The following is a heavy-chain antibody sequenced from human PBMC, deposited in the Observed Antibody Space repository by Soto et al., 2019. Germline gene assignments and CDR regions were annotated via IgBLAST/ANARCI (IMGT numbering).Heavy chain of an antibody. J-gene: IGHJ4*02. V-gene: IGHV3-33*01. Sequence: QVKLVESGGGVVQPGRSLRLSCAASGFTFSSYGMHWVRQAPGKGLEWVAVIWYDGSNKYYADSVKGRFTISRDNSKNTLYLLMNSLRAEDTAVYYCARDGITPLTGYSSGWYLGYWGQGTLVTVSS. CDR1: GFTFSSYG. D-gene: IGHD6-19*01. CDR3: ARDGITPLTGYSSGWYLGY. CDR2: IWYDGSNK.